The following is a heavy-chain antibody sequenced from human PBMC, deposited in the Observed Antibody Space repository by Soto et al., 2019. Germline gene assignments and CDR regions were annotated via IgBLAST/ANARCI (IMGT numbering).Heavy chain of an antibody. Sequence: SGTLSLTCAVYGGSFSGYYWSWIRQPPGKGLEGIGEINHSGSTNYNPSLKSRVTISVDTSKNQFSLKLSSVTAADTAVYYCARGRVAAAGLRGYYFDYWGQGALVTVSS. CDR2: INHSGST. D-gene: IGHD6-13*01. J-gene: IGHJ4*02. V-gene: IGHV4-34*01. CDR1: GGSFSGYY. CDR3: ARGRVAAAGLRGYYFDY.